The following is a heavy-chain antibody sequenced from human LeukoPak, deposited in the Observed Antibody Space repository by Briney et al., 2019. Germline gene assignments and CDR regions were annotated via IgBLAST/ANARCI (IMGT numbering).Heavy chain of an antibody. D-gene: IGHD6-13*01. Sequence: PGGSLRLSCAASGFTFSRYWMSWVRQAPGKRLEWVANIKQDGSEKYYVDSVKGRFTISRDNAKISLYLQMNSLRAEDTAIYYCARSAGSSGWYEGYYFDYWGQGTLVTVSS. CDR1: GFTFSRYW. CDR3: ARSAGSSGWYEGYYFDY. CDR2: IKQDGSEK. V-gene: IGHV3-7*01. J-gene: IGHJ4*02.